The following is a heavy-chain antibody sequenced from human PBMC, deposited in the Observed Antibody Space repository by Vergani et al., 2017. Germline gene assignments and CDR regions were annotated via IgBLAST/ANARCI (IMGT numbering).Heavy chain of an antibody. J-gene: IGHJ6*03. Sequence: QVQLVQSGAEVKKPGASVKVSCKASGYTFTSYGISWVRQAPGQGLEWMGWISAYNGNTNYAQKLQGRVTMTTDTSTSTAYMELRSLRSDDTAVYYCAGDHNDGLLFLEWLSYYDYMDVWGKGTTVTVSS. D-gene: IGHD3-3*01. V-gene: IGHV1-18*01. CDR3: AGDHNDGLLFLEWLSYYDYMDV. CDR2: ISAYNGNT. CDR1: GYTFTSYG.